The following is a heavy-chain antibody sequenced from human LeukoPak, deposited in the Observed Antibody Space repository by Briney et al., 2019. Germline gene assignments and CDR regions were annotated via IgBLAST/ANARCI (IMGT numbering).Heavy chain of an antibody. J-gene: IGHJ4*02. CDR2: IYYSGST. CDR1: GGSISSYY. Sequence: SETLSLTCTVSGGSISSYYWSWIRQPPGKGLEWIGYIYYSGSTNYNPSLKSRITISVDTSKNQFSLKLSSVTAADTAVYYCARGQFDSSGYYYGSDYWGQGTLVTVSS. D-gene: IGHD3-22*01. V-gene: IGHV4-59*01. CDR3: ARGQFDSSGYYYGSDY.